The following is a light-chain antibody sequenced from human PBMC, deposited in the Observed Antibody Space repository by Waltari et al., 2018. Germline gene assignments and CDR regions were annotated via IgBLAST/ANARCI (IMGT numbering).Light chain of an antibody. CDR1: QSVVSNS. CDR2: DAS. Sequence: DIVLTQSPGTLSLSPGDRATLSCRASQSVVSNSLAWYQQKPGQAPRLLIYDASSRATGIADRVSGSGSGTDLTLTISRLEPEDFGVYHCQQYGRSRTFGQGTKVEIK. J-gene: IGKJ1*01. CDR3: QQYGRSRT. V-gene: IGKV3-20*01.